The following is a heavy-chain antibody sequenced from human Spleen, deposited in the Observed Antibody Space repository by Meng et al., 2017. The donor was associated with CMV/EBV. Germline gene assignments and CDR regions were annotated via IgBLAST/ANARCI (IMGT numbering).Heavy chain of an antibody. J-gene: IGHJ4*02. CDR1: GYTFTNYG. D-gene: IGHD3-22*01. CDR3: ARQYYYDSSGYDDY. CDR2: ISTKNGNT. V-gene: IGHV1-18*01. Sequence: ASVKVSCKASGYTFTNYGISWVRQAPGQGLEWMGWISTKNGNTDYAQQFQGRVTITTDESTSTAYMELSSLRSEDTAVYYCARQYYYDSSGYDDYWGQGTLVTVSS.